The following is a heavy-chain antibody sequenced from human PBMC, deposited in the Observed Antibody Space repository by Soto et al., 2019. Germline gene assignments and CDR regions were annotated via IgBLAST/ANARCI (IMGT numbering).Heavy chain of an antibody. CDR2: IYYSGST. D-gene: IGHD3-16*02. V-gene: IGHV4-59*01. Sequence: QVQLQESGPGLVKPSETLSLTCTVSGGSISSNYWSWIRQPPGTGLEWIGYIYYSGSTNYNPSLNSRVTISVDTSKNQFSLKLSSVTAADTAVYYCARSLRQYYYYYYMDVWGKGTTVTVSS. J-gene: IGHJ6*03. CDR3: ARSLRQYYYYYYMDV. CDR1: GGSISSNY.